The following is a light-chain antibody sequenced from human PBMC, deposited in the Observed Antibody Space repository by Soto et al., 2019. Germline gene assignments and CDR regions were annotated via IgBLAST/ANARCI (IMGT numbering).Light chain of an antibody. Sequence: EIVMTQSPATLSVSLGERATLSCRASQSVSSNLAWYQQKAGQAPRLLIYGASTRAAGIPARFSGSGSGTGFTLIISSLQSEDFAVYYCQQYNDWPRTVGQGTKVDIK. CDR1: QSVSSN. CDR2: GAS. V-gene: IGKV3-15*01. J-gene: IGKJ1*01. CDR3: QQYNDWPRT.